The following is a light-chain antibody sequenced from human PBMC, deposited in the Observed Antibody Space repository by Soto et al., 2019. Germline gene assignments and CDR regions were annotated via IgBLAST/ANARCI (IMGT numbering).Light chain of an antibody. CDR2: DAS. V-gene: IGKV1-5*01. Sequence: DIQMTQSPSTLSASVGDRVTITCRASQSISSWLAWYQQKPGKAPNLLIYDASSLESGVPSRFSGSGSGTEFTLTISSLQPEEFATYYSQQYNSYSGTFGQGTKVDIK. J-gene: IGKJ1*01. CDR1: QSISSW. CDR3: QQYNSYSGT.